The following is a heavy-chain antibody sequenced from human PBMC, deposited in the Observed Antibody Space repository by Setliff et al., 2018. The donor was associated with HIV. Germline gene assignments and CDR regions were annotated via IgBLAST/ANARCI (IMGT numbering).Heavy chain of an antibody. D-gene: IGHD6-13*01. CDR3: ARESPSSSWFYFDF. J-gene: IGHJ4*02. Sequence: PSETLSLTCAVSGYSISSGYYWGWIRQPPGKGLEWIGSIYHSGSTNYNPSLKSRVTVSVDTSKNQFSLKLGSVTAADTAVYYCARESPSSSWFYFDFWGQGTLVTVS. V-gene: IGHV4-38-2*02. CDR1: GYSISSGYY. CDR2: IYHSGST.